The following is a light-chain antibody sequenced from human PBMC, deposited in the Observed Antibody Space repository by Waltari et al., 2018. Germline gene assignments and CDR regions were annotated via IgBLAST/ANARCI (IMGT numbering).Light chain of an antibody. CDR2: AAS. CDR3: QQYDDFPPT. J-gene: IGKJ1*01. Sequence: DIQMTQSPSSLSASVGDKVTITCHASQDITSWLAWYQQKPGKAPQPLIYAASTLHSGVPSRFSVSGSGTDYSLTISSLQPEDFATYYCQQYDDFPPTFGQGTKVEI. V-gene: IGKV1D-16*01. CDR1: QDITSW.